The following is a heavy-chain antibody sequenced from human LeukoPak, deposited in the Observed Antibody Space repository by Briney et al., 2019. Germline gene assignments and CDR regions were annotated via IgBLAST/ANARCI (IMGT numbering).Heavy chain of an antibody. J-gene: IGHJ4*02. CDR1: GYTLTELS. CDR2: FDPEDGET. CDR3: ATAVADWLSLSHYYFDY. Sequence: ASVKVSCKVSGYTLTELSMHWVRQAPGKGLEWMGGFDPEDGETIYAQKFQGRVTMTEDTSTDTAYMELSSLRSEDTAVYYCATAVADWLSLSHYYFDYWGQGTLVTVSS. V-gene: IGHV1-24*01. D-gene: IGHD3/OR15-3a*01.